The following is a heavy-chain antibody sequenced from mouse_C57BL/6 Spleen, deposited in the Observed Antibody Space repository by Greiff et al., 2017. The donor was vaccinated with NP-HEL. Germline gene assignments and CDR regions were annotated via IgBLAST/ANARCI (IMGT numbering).Heavy chain of an antibody. CDR1: GYTFTSYT. J-gene: IGHJ4*01. D-gene: IGHD4-1*01. CDR3: AREPPNWAGAMDY. CDR2: INPSSGYT. V-gene: IGHV1-4*01. Sequence: VKLVESGAELARPGASVKMSCKASGYTFTSYTMHWVKQRPGQGLEWIGYINPSSGYTKYNQKFKDKATLTADKSSSTAYMQLSSLTSEDSAVYYCAREPPNWAGAMDYWGQGTSVTVSS.